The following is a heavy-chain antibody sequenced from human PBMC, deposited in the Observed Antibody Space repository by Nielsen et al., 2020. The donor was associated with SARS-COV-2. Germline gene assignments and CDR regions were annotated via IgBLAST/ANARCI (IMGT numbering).Heavy chain of an antibody. CDR1: GGSISSGSYY. CDR3: ARASRVPAASGGAGWFDP. J-gene: IGHJ5*02. Sequence: SETLSLTCTVSGGSISSGSYYWSWIRQPAGKGLEWIGRIYTSGSTNYNPSLKSRVTISVDTSKNQFSLKLSSVTAADTAVYYCARASRVPAASGGAGWFDPWGQGTRVTVSS. CDR2: IYTSGST. V-gene: IGHV4-61*02. D-gene: IGHD2-2*01.